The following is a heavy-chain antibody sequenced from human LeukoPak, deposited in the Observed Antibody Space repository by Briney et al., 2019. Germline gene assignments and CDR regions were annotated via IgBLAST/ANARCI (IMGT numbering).Heavy chain of an antibody. CDR3: ARETGIVGATTVDY. CDR1: GGTFSSYA. V-gene: IGHV1-69*13. J-gene: IGHJ4*02. Sequence: SVKVSCKASGGTFSSYAISWVRQAPGQGLEWMGGIIPIFGAANYAQKFQGRVTITADESTSTAYMELSSLRSEDTAVYYCARETGIVGATTVDYWGQGTLVTVSS. CDR2: IIPIFGAA. D-gene: IGHD1-26*01.